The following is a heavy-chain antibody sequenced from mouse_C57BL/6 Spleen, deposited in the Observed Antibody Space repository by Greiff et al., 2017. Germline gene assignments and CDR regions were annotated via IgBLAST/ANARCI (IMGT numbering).Heavy chain of an antibody. CDR3: ARMTTVVYWYFDV. D-gene: IGHD1-1*01. Sequence: DQLQQSGPVLVKPGASVKMSCKASGYTFTDYYMNWVKQSHGKSLEWIGVINPYNGGTSYNQKFKGKATLTVDKSSSTAYMELNSLTSEDSAVYYCARMTTVVYWYFDVWGTGTTVTVSS. CDR2: INPYNGGT. J-gene: IGHJ1*03. V-gene: IGHV1-19*01. CDR1: GYTFTDYY.